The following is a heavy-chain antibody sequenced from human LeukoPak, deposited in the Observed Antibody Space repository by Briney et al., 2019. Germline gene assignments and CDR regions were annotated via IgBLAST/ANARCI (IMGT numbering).Heavy chain of an antibody. Sequence: AGGSLRPSCAASGFTFSSYGMHWVRQAPGKGLEWVAVISYDGSNEYYADSVKGRFTISRDNSKNTLYLQMNSLRAEDTAVYYCAKRFGFDPWGQGTLVTVSS. D-gene: IGHD3-10*01. V-gene: IGHV3-30*18. CDR3: AKRFGFDP. CDR1: GFTFSSYG. J-gene: IGHJ5*02. CDR2: ISYDGSNE.